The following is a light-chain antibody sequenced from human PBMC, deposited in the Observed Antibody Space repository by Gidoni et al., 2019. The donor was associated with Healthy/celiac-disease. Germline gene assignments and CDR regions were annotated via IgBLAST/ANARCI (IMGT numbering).Light chain of an antibody. V-gene: IGKV3-15*01. CDR3: QQYNNWPPYT. Sequence: ELVVTPSPATLSVSPGERATLSCRASQSVSSNLAWYQQKPGQAPRRLIYGASTRATGIPARFSGSGYGTEYTLTISSLKSEDFAVYYCQQYNNWPPYTFGQGTKLEIK. CDR1: QSVSSN. J-gene: IGKJ2*01. CDR2: GAS.